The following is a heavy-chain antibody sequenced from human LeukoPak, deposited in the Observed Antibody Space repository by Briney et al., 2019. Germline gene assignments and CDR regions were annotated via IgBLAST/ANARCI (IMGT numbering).Heavy chain of an antibody. CDR3: VRVVAAAGSH. J-gene: IGHJ4*02. V-gene: IGHV3-74*01. CDR1: GFTFSSYW. D-gene: IGHD6-13*01. CDR2: IYSDGSSI. Sequence: GGSLRLSCAASGFTFSSYWMHWVRQAPGQGRVWVSRIYSDGSSISYADSVKGRFTTSRDNAKNTLYLQMNSLTAEDTAVYYCVRVVAAAGSHWGQGTPVTVSS.